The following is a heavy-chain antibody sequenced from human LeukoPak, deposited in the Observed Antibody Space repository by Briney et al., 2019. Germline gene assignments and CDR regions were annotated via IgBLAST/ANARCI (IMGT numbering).Heavy chain of an antibody. CDR2: IKQDGSEK. V-gene: IGHV3-7*01. D-gene: IGHD6-13*01. CDR1: GFTFSSYW. Sequence: PGXSLRLSCAASGFTFSSYWMSWVRQAPGKGLEWVANIKQDGSEKYYVDSVKGRFTISRDNAKNSLYLQMNSLRAEDTAVYYCARLYSSSWYGFRGYYMDVWGKGTTVTVSS. J-gene: IGHJ6*03. CDR3: ARLYSSSWYGFRGYYMDV.